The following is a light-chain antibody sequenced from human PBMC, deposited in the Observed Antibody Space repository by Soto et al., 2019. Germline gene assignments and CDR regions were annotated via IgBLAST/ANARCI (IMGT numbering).Light chain of an antibody. V-gene: IGLV1-44*01. Sequence: QSVLTQPPSASGTPGQRVTISCSGGMYNIGSNTVDWYQHLPGTAPKLLMYGNNQRPSGVPDRFSGSKSGTSASLAISGLRSDDEADYYCAAWDDTLSDQVFGGGTKVTVL. CDR1: MYNIGSNT. CDR2: GNN. CDR3: AAWDDTLSDQV. J-gene: IGLJ1*01.